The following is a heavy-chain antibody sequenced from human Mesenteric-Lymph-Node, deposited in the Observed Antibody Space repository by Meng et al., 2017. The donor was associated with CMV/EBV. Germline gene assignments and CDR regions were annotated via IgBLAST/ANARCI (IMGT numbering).Heavy chain of an antibody. CDR1: GYTFTGFY. CDR2: LDPNTGGT. V-gene: IGHV1-2*02. J-gene: IGHJ4*02. CDR3: ARAPLYGSGSYGPYSL. Sequence: ASVKVSCKASGYTFTGFYMHWVRQAPGQGLEWMGWLDPNTGGTNFAQKFQGRVTMTRDTSISTAYMELSRLRSDDTAVYYCARAPLYGSGSYGPYSLWGQGTLVTVSS. D-gene: IGHD3-10*01.